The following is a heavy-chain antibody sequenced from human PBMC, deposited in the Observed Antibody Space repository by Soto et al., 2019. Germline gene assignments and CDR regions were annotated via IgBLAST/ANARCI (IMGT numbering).Heavy chain of an antibody. CDR2: TYYRSKWYN. CDR1: GDSVSSNNAA. CDR3: AIAPSLYYGMDV. Sequence: SQTLSLTCVISGDSVSSNNAAWNWIRQSPSRGLEWLGRTYYRSKWYNDYAGSVRSRITLTPDTSKNQFSLQLNSVTPEDTAVYYCAIAPSLYYGMDVSGQGTTVTVSS. J-gene: IGHJ6*02. V-gene: IGHV6-1*01.